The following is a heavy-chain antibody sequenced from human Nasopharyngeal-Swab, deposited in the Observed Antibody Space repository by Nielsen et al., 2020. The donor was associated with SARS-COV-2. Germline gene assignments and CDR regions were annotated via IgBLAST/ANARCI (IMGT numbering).Heavy chain of an antibody. Sequence: GESLKISCAASGFTVSSNYMSWVRQAPGKGLEWVSVIYSGGSTYYADSVKGRFTISRDNSKNTLYLQMNSLRAEDTAVYYCAGDVVVTAMGAFDIWGQGTMVTVSS. D-gene: IGHD2-21*02. CDR3: AGDVVVTAMGAFDI. J-gene: IGHJ3*02. CDR2: IYSGGST. V-gene: IGHV3-53*01. CDR1: GFTVSSNY.